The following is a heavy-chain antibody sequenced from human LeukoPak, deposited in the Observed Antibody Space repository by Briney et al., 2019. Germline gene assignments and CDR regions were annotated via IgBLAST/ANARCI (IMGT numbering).Heavy chain of an antibody. D-gene: IGHD1-7*01. CDR2: ISSSSSYI. J-gene: IGHJ4*02. V-gene: IGHV3-21*01. CDR1: GFTFSSYS. CDR3: TGRASNSRPY. Sequence: PGGSLRLSCAASGFTFSSYSMNWVRQAPGKGLEWVSSISSSSSYIYYADSVKGRFTISRDNAKNTVFLQMNSLRAEDTAVYYCTGRASNSRPYWGLGTLVTVSS.